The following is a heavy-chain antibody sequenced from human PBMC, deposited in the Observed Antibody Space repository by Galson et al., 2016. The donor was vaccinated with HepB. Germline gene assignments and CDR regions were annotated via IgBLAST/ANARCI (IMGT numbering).Heavy chain of an antibody. CDR3: ARDGNAFNFDF. V-gene: IGHV1-46*01. D-gene: IGHD1-1*01. CDR1: GYSLTTYY. Sequence: SVKVSCKAFGYSLTTYYMQWVRQAPGQGLEWLATISPSGDTTNYAPTFQGRVSVTRDTSTSTVYLELSSLGSEDTAIYFCARDGNAFNFDFWGQGTLVTVSS. J-gene: IGHJ4*02. CDR2: ISPSGDTT.